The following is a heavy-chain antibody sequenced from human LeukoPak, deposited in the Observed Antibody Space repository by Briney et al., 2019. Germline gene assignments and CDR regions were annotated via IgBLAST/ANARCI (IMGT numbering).Heavy chain of an antibody. V-gene: IGHV3-11*04. CDR1: GFTFSGYY. J-gene: IGHJ4*02. Sequence: GGSLRLSCAASGFTFSGYYMSWIRQAPGKGLEWVSYISSSSSTIYYADSVKGRFTISRDNAKNSLYLQMNSLRAEDTAVYYCARSEDYWGQGTLVTVSS. CDR2: ISSSSSTI. CDR3: ARSEDY.